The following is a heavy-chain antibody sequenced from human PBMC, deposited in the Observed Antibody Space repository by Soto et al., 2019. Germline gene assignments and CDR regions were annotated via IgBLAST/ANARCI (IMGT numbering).Heavy chain of an antibody. CDR2: VSVDPGNT. Sequence: QSGGSLRLSCTASGFTLSSYPMSWVRQTPGKGLQWVASVSVDPGNTYYADSVKGRFTISRDNSIYTLYLQMNNVTAEDTAIYYCVKDGIRGIHIDKWGQGTLVTVSS. CDR1: GFTLSSYP. CDR3: VKDGIRGIHIDK. J-gene: IGHJ4*02. V-gene: IGHV3-23*01.